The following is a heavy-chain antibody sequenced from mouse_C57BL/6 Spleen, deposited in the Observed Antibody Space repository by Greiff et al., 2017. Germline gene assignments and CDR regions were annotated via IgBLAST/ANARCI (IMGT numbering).Heavy chain of an antibody. V-gene: IGHV5-17*01. Sequence: EVQLVESGGGLVKPGGSLKLSCAASGFTFGDYGMHWVRQAPEKGLEWVAYISSGSSTIYYADTVKGRFTISRDNAKNTLFLQMTRLRSEDTAMYYCARRAFFDYWGQGTTLTVSS. CDR3: ARRAFFDY. CDR1: GFTFGDYG. J-gene: IGHJ2*01. CDR2: ISSGSSTI.